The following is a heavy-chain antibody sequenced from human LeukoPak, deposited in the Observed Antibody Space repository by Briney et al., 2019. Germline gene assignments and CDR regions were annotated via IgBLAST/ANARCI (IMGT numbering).Heavy chain of an antibody. CDR1: GGTFSSYA. CDR3: ASCLSTEGYYYYYYMDV. D-gene: IGHD5/OR15-5a*01. Sequence: EASVKVSCKASGGTFSSYAISWVRQAPGQGLERMGGIIPIFGTANYAQKFQGRVTITTDESTSTAYMELSSLRSEDTAVYYCASCLSTEGYYYYYYMDVWGKGTTVTVSS. CDR2: IIPIFGTA. J-gene: IGHJ6*03. V-gene: IGHV1-69*05.